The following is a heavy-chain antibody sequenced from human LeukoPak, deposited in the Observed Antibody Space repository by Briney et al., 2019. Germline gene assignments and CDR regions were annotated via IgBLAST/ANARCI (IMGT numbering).Heavy chain of an antibody. CDR2: INSDGKAT. J-gene: IGHJ4*02. CDR3: AKLSSYWSFDY. CDR1: GNYW. D-gene: IGHD6-13*01. Sequence: GGSLRLSCAASGNYWMHWVRQVPGKGLVWVSGINSDGKATSYADSVKGRFTISRDNAKNTLFLQMNSLRVEDTAVYYCAKLSSYWSFDYWGQGSLVTVSS. V-gene: IGHV3-74*01.